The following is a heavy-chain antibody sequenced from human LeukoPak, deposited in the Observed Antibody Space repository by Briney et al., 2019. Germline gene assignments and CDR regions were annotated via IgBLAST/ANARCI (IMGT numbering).Heavy chain of an antibody. D-gene: IGHD6-6*01. Sequence: GGSLGLSCAASGFTFGSFEMNWVRQAPGKGLEWVSYISSSGSTIYYADSVRGRFTISRDNAKNSLYLQMNSLRAEDTAVYYCARVLAARLSDYWGQGTLVTVSS. CDR1: GFTFGSFE. CDR2: ISSSGSTI. V-gene: IGHV3-48*03. J-gene: IGHJ4*02. CDR3: ARVLAARLSDY.